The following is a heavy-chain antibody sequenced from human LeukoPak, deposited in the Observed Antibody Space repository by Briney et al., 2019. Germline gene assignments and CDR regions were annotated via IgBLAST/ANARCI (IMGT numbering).Heavy chain of an antibody. Sequence: GGSLRLSCTASGFTFSSYSMIWVRQAPGKGLEWVSCISSSGSGNIYYSDSVKGRFTLSRDSAKNSLYLQMNSLRVEDTAVYYCARDHNYAFDNWGQGTLVSVSS. V-gene: IGHV3-21*01. CDR1: GFTFSSYS. J-gene: IGHJ4*02. CDR3: ARDHNYAFDN. CDR2: ISSSGSGNI. D-gene: IGHD1-1*01.